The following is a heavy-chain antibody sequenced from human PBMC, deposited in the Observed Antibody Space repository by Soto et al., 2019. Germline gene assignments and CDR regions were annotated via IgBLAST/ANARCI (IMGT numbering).Heavy chain of an antibody. V-gene: IGHV4-59*08. CDR3: ARLPNISSWPFDY. CDR2: IYYSGST. D-gene: IGHD6-13*01. CDR1: GGSISSYY. J-gene: IGHJ4*02. Sequence: SETLSLTCTVSGGSISSYYWSWIRQPPGKGLEWIGYIYYSGSTNYNPSLKSRVTISVDTSKNHFSLKLSSVTAADTAVYYCARLPNISSWPFDYWGQGTLVTVSS.